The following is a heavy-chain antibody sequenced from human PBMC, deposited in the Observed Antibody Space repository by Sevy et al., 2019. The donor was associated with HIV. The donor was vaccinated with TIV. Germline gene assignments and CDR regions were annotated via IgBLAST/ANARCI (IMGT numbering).Heavy chain of an antibody. CDR2: INYSRIR. CDR3: AGPILTYNNGWSYYDY. J-gene: IGHJ4*02. Sequence: SETLSLTCAVSGASISSSGYYWGWIRQPPGKGLEWIASINYSRIRFYDPSLKSRITISADTSKNQFSLDLNSVTAADTAIYYCAGPILTYNNGWSYYDYWGQGTVVTVSS. V-gene: IGHV4-39*01. D-gene: IGHD6-19*01. CDR1: GASISSSGYY.